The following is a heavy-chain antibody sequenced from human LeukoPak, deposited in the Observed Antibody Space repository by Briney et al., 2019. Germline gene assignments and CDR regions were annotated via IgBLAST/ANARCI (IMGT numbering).Heavy chain of an antibody. D-gene: IGHD6-19*01. CDR3: ARQRWLVLIDY. J-gene: IGHJ4*02. V-gene: IGHV4-39*01. Sequence: SETLSLTCTVSGGSISSSSYYWGWIRQPPGKGLEWIVRIYYSGSTYYNPSLKSRVTISVDTSKNQFSLKLSSVTAADTAVYYCARQRWLVLIDYWGQGTLVTVSS. CDR2: IYYSGST. CDR1: GGSISSSSYY.